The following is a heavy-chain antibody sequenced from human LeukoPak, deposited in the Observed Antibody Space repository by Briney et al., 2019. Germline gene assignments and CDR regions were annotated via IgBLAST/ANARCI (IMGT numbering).Heavy chain of an antibody. J-gene: IGHJ4*02. CDR1: GGSISSYY. CDR3: ARYRTYYYDSSGLTPGVFDY. CDR2: IYYSGST. V-gene: IGHV4-59*01. Sequence: SETLSLTCTVSGGSISSYYWSWIRQPPGKGLEWIGYIYYSGSTNYNPSLKTRVTISVDTSKNQFSLKLSSVTAADTAVHYCARYRTYYYDSSGLTPGVFDYWGQGTLVTVSS. D-gene: IGHD3-22*01.